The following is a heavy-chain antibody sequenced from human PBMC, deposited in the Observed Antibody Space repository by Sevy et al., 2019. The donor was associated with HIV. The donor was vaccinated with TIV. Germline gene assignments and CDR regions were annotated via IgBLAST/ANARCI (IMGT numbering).Heavy chain of an antibody. CDR3: ARDYSSSWYGPGYYYMDV. CDR1: GFTVSSNY. CDR2: IYSGGST. J-gene: IGHJ6*03. Sequence: GGSLRLSCAASGFTVSSNYMSWVRQAPGKGLEWVSVIYSGGSTYYADSVKGRFTISRDNSKNTLYLQMNSLRAGDTAVYYCARDYSSSWYGPGYYYMDVWGKRTTVTVSS. V-gene: IGHV3-53*01. D-gene: IGHD6-13*01.